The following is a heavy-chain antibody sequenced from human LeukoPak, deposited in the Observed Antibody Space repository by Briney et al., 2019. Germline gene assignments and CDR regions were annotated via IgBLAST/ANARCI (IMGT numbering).Heavy chain of an antibody. V-gene: IGHV3-53*01. J-gene: IGHJ4*02. Sequence: GGSLRLSCAASGFTVRSSYMSWVRQAPGKGLEWVSVIYSGGSPDYADSAKGRFTISRDNAKNSLYLQMNSLRAEDTAVYYCANSRYDSSGYYGIIGYWGQGTLVTVSS. CDR1: GFTVRSSY. D-gene: IGHD3-22*01. CDR2: IYSGGSP. CDR3: ANSRYDSSGYYGIIGY.